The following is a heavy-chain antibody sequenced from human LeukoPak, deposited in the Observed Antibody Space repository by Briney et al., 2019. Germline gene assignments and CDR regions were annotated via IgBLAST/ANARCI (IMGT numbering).Heavy chain of an antibody. Sequence: GGSLRLSCVASGFTFISYWMTWVRQAPGKRLEWVAQISQDGTESYSVDSVRGRFTISRDNAKNSVYLQMNSLRPEDTAVYYCARDSTGTVFDLWGQGTLVTVSS. V-gene: IGHV3-7*04. D-gene: IGHD1-1*01. CDR1: GFTFISYW. CDR3: ARDSTGTVFDL. J-gene: IGHJ4*02. CDR2: ISQDGTES.